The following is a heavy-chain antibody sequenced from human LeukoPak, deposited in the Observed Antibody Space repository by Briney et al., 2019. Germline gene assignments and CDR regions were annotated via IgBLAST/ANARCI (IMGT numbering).Heavy chain of an antibody. J-gene: IGHJ4*02. D-gene: IGHD2-15*01. Sequence: GASVKVSCKVSGDTLTELSMHWVRQAPGKGLEWMGWMNPNSGNTGYAQKFQGRVTMTRNTSISTAYMELSSLRSEDTAVYYCARIATLSGGSLGYWGQGTLVTVSS. V-gene: IGHV1-8*01. CDR3: ARIATLSGGSLGY. CDR1: GDTLTELS. CDR2: MNPNSGNT.